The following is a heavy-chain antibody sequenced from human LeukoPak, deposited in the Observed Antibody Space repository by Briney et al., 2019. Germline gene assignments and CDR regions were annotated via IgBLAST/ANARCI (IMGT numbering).Heavy chain of an antibody. CDR3: ARGSGDFWSGYYPLYDYYYYMDV. J-gene: IGHJ6*03. CDR2: IIPIFGTA. V-gene: IGHV1-69*05. Sequence: ASVKVSCKASGGTFSSYAISWVRQASGQGLEWMGGIIPIFGTANYAQKFQGRVTITTDESTSTAYMELSSLRSEDTAVYYCARGSGDFWSGYYPLYDYYYYMDVWGKGTTVTISS. D-gene: IGHD3-3*01. CDR1: GGTFSSYA.